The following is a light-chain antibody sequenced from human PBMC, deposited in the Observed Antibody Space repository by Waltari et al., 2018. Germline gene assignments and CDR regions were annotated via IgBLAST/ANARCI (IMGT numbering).Light chain of an antibody. CDR2: RNN. J-gene: IGLJ3*02. Sequence: QSVLTQPPSASGTPGQRVTISCSGSSSNIGINTVNWYQKLPGTAPKPLIYRNNRRPSGAPDRFSGSKSGTSASLAISGLQSEDEADYYCAVWDDSLNGWVFGGGTKLTVL. V-gene: IGLV1-44*01. CDR3: AVWDDSLNGWV. CDR1: SSNIGINT.